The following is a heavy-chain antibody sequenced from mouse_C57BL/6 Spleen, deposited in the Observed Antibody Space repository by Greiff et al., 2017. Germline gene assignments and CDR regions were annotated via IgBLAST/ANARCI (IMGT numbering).Heavy chain of an antibody. D-gene: IGHD1-1*01. CDR1: GYTFTDYY. J-gene: IGHJ2*01. V-gene: IGHV1-26*01. CDR3: ARSGNYYGSRYYFDY. CDR2: INPNNGGT. Sequence: EVQLQQSGPELVKPGASVKISCKASGYTFTDYYMNWVKQSHGKSLEWIGDINPNNGGTSYNQKFKGKATLTVDKSSSTAYMELRSLTSEDSAVYYCARSGNYYGSRYYFDYWGQGTTLTVSS.